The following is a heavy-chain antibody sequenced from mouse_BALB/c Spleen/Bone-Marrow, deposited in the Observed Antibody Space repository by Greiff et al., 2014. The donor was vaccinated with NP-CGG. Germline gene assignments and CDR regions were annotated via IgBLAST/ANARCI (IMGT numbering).Heavy chain of an antibody. Sequence: EVKLVESGGGLVQPGGSRKLSCVVSGLTFSSFGMHWVRQVPEKGLEWVAYINSDSRTIYYADTVKGRFTISRDNHKNTLFLQMTSLRSEDTAIYYCTRPYGYSYAMDYWGQGTSVTVSS. CDR3: TRPYGYSYAMDY. D-gene: IGHD2-2*01. CDR1: GLTFSSFG. V-gene: IGHV5-17*02. J-gene: IGHJ4*01. CDR2: INSDSRTI.